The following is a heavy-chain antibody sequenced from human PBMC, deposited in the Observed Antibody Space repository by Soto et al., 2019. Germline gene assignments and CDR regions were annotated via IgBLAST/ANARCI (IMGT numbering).Heavy chain of an antibody. V-gene: IGHV1-8*01. CDR3: ARTTVTTYNYYMDV. D-gene: IGHD4-17*01. CDR2: MNPNSGNT. J-gene: IGHJ6*03. Sequence: ASVKVSCKASGYTFTSYYINWVRQATGQGLEWMGWMNPNSGNTGYAQKFQGRVTMTRNTSISTAYMELSSLRSEDTAVYYCARTTVTTYNYYMDVWGKGTTVTVSS. CDR1: GYTFTSYY.